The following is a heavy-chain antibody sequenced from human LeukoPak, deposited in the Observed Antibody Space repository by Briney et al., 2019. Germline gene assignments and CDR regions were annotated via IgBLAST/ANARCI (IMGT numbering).Heavy chain of an antibody. J-gene: IGHJ6*03. D-gene: IGHD3-3*01. CDR2: ISYDGSNK. CDR3: ARPRADFWSGYGSDFYYYYMDV. CDR1: GFTFSSYA. Sequence: GRSLRLSCAASGFTFSSYAMHWVRQAPGKGLEWVAVISYDGSNKYYADSVKGRFTISRDNSKNTLYLQMNSLRAEDTAVYYCARPRADFWSGYGSDFYYYYMDVWGKGTTVTVSS. V-gene: IGHV3-30-3*01.